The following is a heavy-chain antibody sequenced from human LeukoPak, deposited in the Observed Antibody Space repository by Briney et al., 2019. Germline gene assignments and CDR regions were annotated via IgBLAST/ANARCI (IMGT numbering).Heavy chain of an antibody. CDR1: GYTFTSYG. V-gene: IGHV1-18*01. CDR2: INPNSDAT. J-gene: IGHJ4*02. Sequence: GASVKVSCKASGYTFTSYGISWVRQAPGQGLEWMGWINPNSDATNYAQNFQGRVTMTTDTSTSTAYMELRSLRSDDTAVYYCARDISLISSSPGYWGQGTLVTVSS. CDR3: ARDISLISSSPGY. D-gene: IGHD6-6*01.